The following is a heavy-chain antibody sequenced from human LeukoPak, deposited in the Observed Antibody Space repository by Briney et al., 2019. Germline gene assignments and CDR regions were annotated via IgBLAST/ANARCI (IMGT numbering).Heavy chain of an antibody. CDR3: ARGDQQQLDYYYYYYMDV. J-gene: IGHJ6*03. Sequence: PGGSLRLSCAASGFTFSSYAMSWIRQPPGKGLEWIGYIYYSGSTNYNPSLKSRVTISVDTSKNQFSLKLSSVTAADAAVYYCARGDQQQLDYYYYYYMDVWGKGTTVTVSS. V-gene: IGHV4-59*01. CDR2: IYYSGST. CDR1: GFTFSSYA. D-gene: IGHD6-13*01.